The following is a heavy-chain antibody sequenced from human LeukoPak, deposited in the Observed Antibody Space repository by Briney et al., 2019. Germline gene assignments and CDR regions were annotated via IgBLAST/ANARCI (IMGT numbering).Heavy chain of an antibody. CDR3: ARGRLTLWSFPLPYNHYATDV. D-gene: IGHD1-14*01. CDR1: GESFRGYF. CDR2: SNHFGST. V-gene: IGHV4-34*01. Sequence: SETLSLTPAVSGESFRGYFSTCVRQPPGRGLECGGESNHFGSTDYNPTLKSGVIISVETSKKQFSLTVRSVTDADTPVYICARGRLTLWSFPLPYNHYATDVWGQGPTVTVSS. J-gene: IGHJ6*02.